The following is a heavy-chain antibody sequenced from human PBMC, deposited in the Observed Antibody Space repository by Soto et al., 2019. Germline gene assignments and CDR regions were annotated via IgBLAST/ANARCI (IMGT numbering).Heavy chain of an antibody. J-gene: IGHJ6*02. Sequence: GGSLRLSCAASGFTFSSYGMHWVRQAPGKGLEWVAVISYDGSNKYYADSVKGRFTISRDNSKNTLYLQVNSLRAEDTAVYYCAKDLSPVAYYYYGMDVWGQGTTVTAP. CDR2: ISYDGSNK. V-gene: IGHV3-30*18. CDR3: AKDLSPVAYYYYGMDV. D-gene: IGHD5-12*01. CDR1: GFTFSSYG.